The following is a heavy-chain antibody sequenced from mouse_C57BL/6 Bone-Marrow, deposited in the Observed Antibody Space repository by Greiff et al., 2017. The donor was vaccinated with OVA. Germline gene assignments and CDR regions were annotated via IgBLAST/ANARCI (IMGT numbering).Heavy chain of an antibody. D-gene: IGHD1-1*01. CDR3: ASHYYGSSYGDY. J-gene: IGHJ2*01. CDR2: IDPEDGET. CDR1: GFNIKDYY. V-gene: IGHV14-2*01. Sequence: VQLQQSGAELVKPGASVKLSCTASGFNIKDYYMHWVKQRTEQGLEWIGRIDPEDGETKYASKFQGKATITADTSSNTAYLQLSSLTSEDTAVYYCASHYYGSSYGDYWGQGTTLTVAA.